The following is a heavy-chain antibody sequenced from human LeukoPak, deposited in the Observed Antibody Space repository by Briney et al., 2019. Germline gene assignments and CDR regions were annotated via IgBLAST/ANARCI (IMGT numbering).Heavy chain of an antibody. V-gene: IGHV3-30*02. CDR2: IQSDGGNK. CDR3: AQRYCSGGSCYS. CDR1: GFIVRNYY. D-gene: IGHD2-15*01. J-gene: IGHJ4*02. Sequence: GGSLRLSCAASGFIVRNYYLSWVRQAPGKGLEWVAFIQSDGGNKYYADSVKGRFTISRDNSKNTLFLQMNSLRAEDTAVYYCAQRYCSGGSCYSWGQGTLVTVSS.